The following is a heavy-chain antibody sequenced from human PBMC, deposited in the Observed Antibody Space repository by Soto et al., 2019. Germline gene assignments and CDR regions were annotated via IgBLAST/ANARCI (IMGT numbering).Heavy chain of an antibody. CDR3: ARDLAMVRGVPHYFDY. CDR2: ISPSSSYI. D-gene: IGHD3-10*01. CDR1: GFSFNSYG. Sequence: PGGSLRLSCAASGFSFNSYGMNWVRQAPGKGLEWVSSISPSSSYIYYADSVKGRFTISRDNAKNSLYLQMNSLRAEDTAVYYCARDLAMVRGVPHYFDYWGQGTLVTVSS. J-gene: IGHJ4*02. V-gene: IGHV3-21*01.